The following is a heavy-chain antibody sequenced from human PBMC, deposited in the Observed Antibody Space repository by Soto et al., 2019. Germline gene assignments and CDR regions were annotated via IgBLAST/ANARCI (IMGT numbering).Heavy chain of an antibody. CDR2: ISSSSSTI. CDR1: GFTFSSYS. Sequence: EVQLVESGGGLVQPGGSLRLSCAASGFTFSSYSMNWVRQAPGKGLEWVSYISSSSSTIYYADSVKGRFTISRDNAKNSLYLQMNSLRAEDTAVYYCARPGGQYCSSTSCYGYWGQGTLVTVSS. D-gene: IGHD2-2*01. V-gene: IGHV3-48*01. J-gene: IGHJ4*02. CDR3: ARPGGQYCSSTSCYGY.